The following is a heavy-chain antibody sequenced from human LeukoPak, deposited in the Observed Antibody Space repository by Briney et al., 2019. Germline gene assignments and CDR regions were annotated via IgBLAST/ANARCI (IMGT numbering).Heavy chain of an antibody. CDR2: IFVGSGNT. D-gene: IGHD2-2*01. CDR3: AAAVGIVVVPAAVDH. CDR1: GYTFTDFY. V-gene: IGHV1-58*02. Sequence: SVKVSCEASGYTFTDFYIHWVRQARGQRLEWIGWIFVGSGNTNYAQKFQERVTITRDMSTSTAYMELSSLRSEDTAVYYCAAAVGIVVVPAAVDHWGQGTLVTVSS. J-gene: IGHJ4*02.